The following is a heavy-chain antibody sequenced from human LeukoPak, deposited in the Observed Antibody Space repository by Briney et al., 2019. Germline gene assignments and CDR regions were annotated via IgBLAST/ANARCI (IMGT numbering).Heavy chain of an antibody. D-gene: IGHD4-17*01. Sequence: PGGSLRLSSAASGFTFSSYTMHWVRQAPGKGLEWAAVISFDGTNKYYADSVKGRFTISRDNSKNRLYLQMNSLRPEDTAVYYCARAPTPVTTVTTLGYWGQGTLVTVSS. J-gene: IGHJ4*02. CDR1: GFTFSSYT. CDR3: ARAPTPVTTVTTLGY. CDR2: ISFDGTNK. V-gene: IGHV3-30-3*01.